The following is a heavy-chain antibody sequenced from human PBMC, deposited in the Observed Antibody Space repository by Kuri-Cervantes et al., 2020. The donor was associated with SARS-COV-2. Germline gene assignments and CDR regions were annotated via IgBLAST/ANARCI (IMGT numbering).Heavy chain of an antibody. Sequence: GSLRLSCTVSGGSVNFISYYWSWIRQPPGKGLEWIGHTYNNGIITNYNPSLKSRVTISVDTSKNQFFLRLTSVTAADTAVYYRARDVGTTSRFDYWGQGALVTVSS. CDR3: ARDVGTTSRFDY. CDR2: TYNNGIIT. CDR1: GGSVNFISYY. J-gene: IGHJ4*02. V-gene: IGHV4-61*01. D-gene: IGHD1-26*01.